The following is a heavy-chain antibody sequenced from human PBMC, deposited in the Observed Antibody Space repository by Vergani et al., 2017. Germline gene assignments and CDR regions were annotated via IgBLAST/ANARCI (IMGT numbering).Heavy chain of an antibody. CDR3: ARGNKXTAMVKDYDYYLDF. V-gene: IGHV4-34*01. D-gene: IGHD5-18*01. Sequence: QVQLQQWGAGLLKPSETLSLTCAVYGGSFSGYYWSWIRQPPGKGLEWFGEINHSGSTNYNPSLKSRVTISVDTSKHQFSLKMSSVTAADTAVYYCARGNKXTAMVKDYDYYLDFWGKGTTVTVSS. J-gene: IGHJ6*03. CDR2: INHSGST. CDR1: GGSFSGYY.